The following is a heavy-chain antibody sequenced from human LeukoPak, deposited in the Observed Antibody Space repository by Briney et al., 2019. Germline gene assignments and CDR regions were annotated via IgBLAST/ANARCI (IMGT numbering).Heavy chain of an antibody. Sequence: SETLSLTCTVSGGSISSSSYYWGWIRQPPGKGLEWIGSIYYSGSTYYNPSLKSRVTISVDTSKNQFSLKLSSVTAADTAVYYCARGSRIAAAGTVGYYYYYMDVWGKGTTVTVSS. V-gene: IGHV4-39*07. CDR2: IYYSGST. D-gene: IGHD6-13*01. CDR3: ARGSRIAAAGTVGYYYYYMDV. CDR1: GGSISSSSYY. J-gene: IGHJ6*03.